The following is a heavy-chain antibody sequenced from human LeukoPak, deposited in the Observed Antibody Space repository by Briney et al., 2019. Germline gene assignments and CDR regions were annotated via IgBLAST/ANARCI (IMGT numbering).Heavy chain of an antibody. V-gene: IGHV3-48*01. CDR2: ISSSSSTI. J-gene: IGHJ6*03. CDR3: ARVAGLIRFRTNYYMDV. CDR1: GFTFSSFG. Sequence: GGSLRLSCAASGFTFSSFGMNWVRQAPGKGLEWVSYISSSSSTIYYADSVKGRFTISRDNAKNSLYLQMNSLRAADTAVYYCARVAGLIRFRTNYYMDVWGKGTTVTVSS. D-gene: IGHD3-3*01.